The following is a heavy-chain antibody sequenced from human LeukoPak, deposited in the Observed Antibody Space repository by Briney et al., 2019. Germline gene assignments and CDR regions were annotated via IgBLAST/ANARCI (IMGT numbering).Heavy chain of an antibody. CDR3: AAENPYSSGWYPGY. V-gene: IGHV3-7*05. D-gene: IGHD6-19*01. Sequence: PGGSLRLSCAASGFTFSSYWMSWVRQAPGKGLEWVANIKQDGSEKYYVDSVKGRFTISRDNAKNSLYLQMNSLRAEDTAVYHCAAENPYSSGWYPGYWGQGTLVTVSS. J-gene: IGHJ4*02. CDR1: GFTFSSYW. CDR2: IKQDGSEK.